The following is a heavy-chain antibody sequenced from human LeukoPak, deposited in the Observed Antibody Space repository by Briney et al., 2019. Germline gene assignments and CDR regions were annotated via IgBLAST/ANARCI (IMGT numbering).Heavy chain of an antibody. CDR1: GFTLSSYW. CDR2: IKHDGSEK. V-gene: IGHV3-7*01. Sequence: GSLRLSCAASGFTLSSYWMIWVRKAPGKGLEWVANIKHDGSEKYYVDSVKGRFTVSRDNAKNSLFLQMNGLRAEDTAVYYCGTRAYWGQGTLVTVSS. J-gene: IGHJ4*02. CDR3: GTRAY.